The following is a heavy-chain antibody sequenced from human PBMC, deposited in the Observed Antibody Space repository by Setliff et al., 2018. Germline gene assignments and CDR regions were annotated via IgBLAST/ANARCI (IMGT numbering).Heavy chain of an antibody. CDR2: IFYSDTA. CDR1: GGSIGPHY. CDR3: ARDRSTVIRGVTSFFYYYMDV. V-gene: IGHV4-59*11. D-gene: IGHD3-10*01. Sequence: SETLSLTCTVSGGSIGPHYWSWIRQAPGKGLEWIGHIFYSDTAKYTPSLESRAAISVDSSKNQFSLKLRSVTAADTAVSYCARDRSTVIRGVTSFFYYYMDVWGGGTTVTVSS. J-gene: IGHJ6*03.